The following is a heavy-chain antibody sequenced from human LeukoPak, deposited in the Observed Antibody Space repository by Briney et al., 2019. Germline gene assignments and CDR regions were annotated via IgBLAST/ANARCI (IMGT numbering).Heavy chain of an antibody. D-gene: IGHD2-15*01. CDR3: AKVGYCSGGSCYGPFDP. Sequence: GGSLRLSCAASGFTFSSYGMHWVRQAPGKGLEWVAFIRYDGSNKYYADSVKGRFTISRDNSKNTLYLQMNSLRAEDTAVYYCAKVGYCSGGSCYGPFDPWGQGTLVTVSS. J-gene: IGHJ5*02. V-gene: IGHV3-30*02. CDR1: GFTFSSYG. CDR2: IRYDGSNK.